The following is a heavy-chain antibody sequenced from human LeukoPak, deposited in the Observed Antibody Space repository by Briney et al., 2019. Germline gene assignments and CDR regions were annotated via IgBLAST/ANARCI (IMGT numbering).Heavy chain of an antibody. D-gene: IGHD5-18*01. CDR1: GFTFSSYG. Sequence: GGSLRLSCAASGFTFSSYGMHWVRQAPGKGLEWVAFIRYDGSNKYYADSVKGRFTISRDNSKNTLYLQMNSLRAEDTAVYYCAKDPGRPYSYGWDYFDYWGQGTLVAVSS. V-gene: IGHV3-30*02. J-gene: IGHJ4*02. CDR2: IRYDGSNK. CDR3: AKDPGRPYSYGWDYFDY.